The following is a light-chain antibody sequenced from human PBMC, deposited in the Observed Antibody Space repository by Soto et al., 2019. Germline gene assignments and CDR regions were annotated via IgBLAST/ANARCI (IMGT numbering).Light chain of an antibody. CDR1: QSVYNNY. CDR2: GAS. V-gene: IGKV3-20*01. J-gene: IGKJ1*01. CDR3: QQYGSSPGT. Sequence: EIVLTQSPGTLSLSPGERVTLSCRASQSVYNNYLAWFQQKPGQAPRLLIYGASSRATGIPDRFSGSGSGTDFTLTISRLEPEDFAVYYCQQYGSSPGTFGQGTKVEIK.